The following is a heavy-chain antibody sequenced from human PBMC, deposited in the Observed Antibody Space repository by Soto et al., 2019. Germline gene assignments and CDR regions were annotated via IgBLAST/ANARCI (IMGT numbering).Heavy chain of an antibody. CDR3: ARGHDSSGYFPDY. CDR2: INHLGSI. D-gene: IGHD3-22*01. Sequence: SETLSLTCVVAGGSLSDYFWSWIRQPPGMALEWIGEINHLGSINYNPSLKSRVTISVDTSKNQFSLKLSSVTAADTAVYYCARGHDSSGYFPDYWGLGTLVTVSS. CDR1: GGSLSDYF. V-gene: IGHV4-34*01. J-gene: IGHJ4*02.